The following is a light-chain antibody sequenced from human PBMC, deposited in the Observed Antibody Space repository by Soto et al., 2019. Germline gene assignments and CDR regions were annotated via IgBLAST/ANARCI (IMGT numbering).Light chain of an antibody. CDR3: QSYDTSPSGYV. J-gene: IGLJ1*01. CDR2: ANK. Sequence: QSVLTQPPSVSGAPGQRVTISCTGSSSNIGAGYDVHWYQQVPGTAPKLLIYANKNRPAGVPDRFSASKSGTSASLAITGLQAEGEADYYCQSYDTSPSGYVFGTGTKLTVL. CDR1: SSNIGAGYD. V-gene: IGLV1-40*01.